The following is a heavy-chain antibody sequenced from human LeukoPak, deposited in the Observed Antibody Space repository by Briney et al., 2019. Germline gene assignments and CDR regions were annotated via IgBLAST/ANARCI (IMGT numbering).Heavy chain of an antibody. CDR1: GFTVSSSY. V-gene: IGHV3-53*01. CDR2: IYSGGST. J-gene: IGHJ4*02. Sequence: GGSLRLSCAASGFTVSSSYMSWVRQAPGKGLEWVSVIYSGGSTYYADSVKGRFTISRDNSKNTLYLQMNSLRAEDTAVYYCARESIVGATTFFSHWGQGTLVTVSS. CDR3: ARESIVGATTFFSH. D-gene: IGHD1-26*01.